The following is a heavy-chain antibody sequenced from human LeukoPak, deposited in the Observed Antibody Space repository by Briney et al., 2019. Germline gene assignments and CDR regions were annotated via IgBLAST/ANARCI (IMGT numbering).Heavy chain of an antibody. D-gene: IGHD4-17*01. Sequence: GRSLRLSCAASGFSFSSYAMHWVRQAPGKGLEWVAVIWYGGSNQYYADSVRGRLTISRDNSKNTLHLQMNSLRAEDTAAYYCVKSGPDFGDLPSEYYFDFWGQGTLVTVSS. J-gene: IGHJ4*02. CDR3: VKSGPDFGDLPSEYYFDF. V-gene: IGHV3-33*06. CDR2: IWYGGSNQ. CDR1: GFSFSSYA.